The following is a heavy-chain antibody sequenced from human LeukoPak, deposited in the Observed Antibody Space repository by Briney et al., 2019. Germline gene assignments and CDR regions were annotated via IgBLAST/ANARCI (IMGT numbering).Heavy chain of an antibody. CDR1: GGSISSYY. D-gene: IGHD3-22*01. V-gene: IGHV4-59*08. CDR2: IYYSGST. Sequence: MASETLSLTCTVSGGSISSYYWSWIRQPPGKGLEWIGYIYYSGSTNHNPSLKSRVTISVDTSKNQFSLKLSSVTAADTAVYYCAKSGYTPEYFDLWGRGTLVTVSS. CDR3: AKSGYTPEYFDL. J-gene: IGHJ2*01.